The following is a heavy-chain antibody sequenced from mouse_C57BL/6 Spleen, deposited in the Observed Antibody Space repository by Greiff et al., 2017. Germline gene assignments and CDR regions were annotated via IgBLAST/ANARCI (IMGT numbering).Heavy chain of an antibody. V-gene: IGHV5-16*01. CDR2: INYDGSST. CDR3: ARGSDYGYYFDY. J-gene: IGHJ2*01. Sequence: EVQLVESEGGLVQPGSSMKLSCTASGFTFSDYYMAWVRQVPEKGLEWVANINYDGSSTYYLDSLKSRFIISRDNAKNILYLQMSSLKSGDTATYYCARGSDYGYYFDYWGQGTTLTVSS. CDR1: GFTFSDYY. D-gene: IGHD1-1*01.